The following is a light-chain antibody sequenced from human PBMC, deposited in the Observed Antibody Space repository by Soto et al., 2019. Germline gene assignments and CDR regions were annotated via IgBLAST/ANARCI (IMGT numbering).Light chain of an antibody. J-gene: IGKJ1*01. CDR1: QRISRS. CDR2: DTS. Sequence: EIVLTQSPATLSLSPGERATLSCRASQRISRSLAWYQHKPGQAPRLLIFDTSNMATGIPARFSGSGSGTDFTLTISSLEPEDFAIYYCQQRDSWPRTFGQGTKVDIK. CDR3: QQRDSWPRT. V-gene: IGKV3-11*01.